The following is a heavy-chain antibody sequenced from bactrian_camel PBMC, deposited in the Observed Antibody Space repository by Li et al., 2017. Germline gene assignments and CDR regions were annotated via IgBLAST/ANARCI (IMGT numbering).Heavy chain of an antibody. CDR1: RVTYNKNC. J-gene: IGHJ4*01. V-gene: IGHV3S1*01. CDR3: AADCLGYGPDKFRY. D-gene: IGHD3*01. Sequence: HVQLVESGGGSVQTGGSLRLSCAASRVTYNKNCMAWFRQAPGKEREAVAGSNDGGIKTYYADSVKGRFILSRDNAKNVFYLQMNILKPEDTGTYYCAADCLGYGPDKFRYWGHGTQVTVS. CDR2: SNDGGIKT.